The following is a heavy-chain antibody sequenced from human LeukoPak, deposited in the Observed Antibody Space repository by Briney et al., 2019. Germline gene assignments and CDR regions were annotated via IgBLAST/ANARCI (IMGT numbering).Heavy chain of an antibody. CDR1: GGSFSGYY. V-gene: IGHV4-34*01. CDR3: ARASDIVVVPAAAGSNWFDP. CDR2: INHSGST. D-gene: IGHD2-2*01. Sequence: SETLSLTCAVYGGSFSGYYWSWIRQPPGKGLEWIGGINHSGSTNYNPSLKSRVTISVDTSKNQFSLKLSSVTAADTAVYYCARASDIVVVPAAAGSNWFDPWGQGTLVTVSS. J-gene: IGHJ5*02.